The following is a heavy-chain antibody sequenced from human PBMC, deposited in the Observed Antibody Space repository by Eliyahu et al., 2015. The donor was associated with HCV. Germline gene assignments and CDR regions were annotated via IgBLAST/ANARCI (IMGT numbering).Heavy chain of an antibody. CDR1: GFXFSRXG. Sequence: QVQLVESGGGVVQPGGSLRLSCXASGFXFSRXGMHWVRQAPGKGLEWVAVISYDGNNKYYADSVKGRFTISRDNSKNTLYLQMNSLRTEDAAVYYCAKEFDPNLLRYFDWLLNSYFDYWGQGILVTVSS. J-gene: IGHJ4*02. CDR3: AKEFDPNLLRYFDWLLNSYFDY. CDR2: ISYDGNNK. V-gene: IGHV3-30*18. D-gene: IGHD3-9*01.